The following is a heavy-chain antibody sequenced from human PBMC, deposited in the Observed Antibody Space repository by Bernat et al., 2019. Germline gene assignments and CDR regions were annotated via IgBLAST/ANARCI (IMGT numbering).Heavy chain of an antibody. J-gene: IGHJ4*02. CDR3: ARSHWNEESEELDY. CDR1: GFTFSSYA. CDR2: ISYDGSNK. V-gene: IGHV3-30-3*01. Sequence: QVQLVESGGGVVQPGRSLRLSCAASGFTFSSYAMHWVRQAPGKWLEWVAVISYDGSNKYYADSVKGRFTISRDNSKNTLYLQMNSLRAEDTAVYYGARSHWNEESEELDYWGQGTLVTVSS. D-gene: IGHD1-1*01.